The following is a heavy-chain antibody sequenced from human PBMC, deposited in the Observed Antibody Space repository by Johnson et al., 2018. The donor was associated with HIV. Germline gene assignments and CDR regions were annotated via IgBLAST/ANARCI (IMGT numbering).Heavy chain of an antibody. CDR2: ITSSGSTV. V-gene: IGHV3-11*04. CDR1: GFTFSDYY. Sequence: VQLVESGGGLVNPGGSLRISCAAFGFTFSDYYMSWVRQAPGKGLEWVSYITSSGSTVYYADSVKGRFTISRDNTKNSLYLQMNILSAEDTALYYCARYSESYPLSAFDIWGQGTMVTVSS. D-gene: IGHD1-26*01. CDR3: ARYSESYPLSAFDI. J-gene: IGHJ3*02.